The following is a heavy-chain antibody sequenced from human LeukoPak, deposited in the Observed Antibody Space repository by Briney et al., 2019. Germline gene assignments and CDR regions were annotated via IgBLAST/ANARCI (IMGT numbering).Heavy chain of an antibody. V-gene: IGHV3-21*01. CDR2: ISSSSSFI. Sequence: GGSLRLSCAASGFTFTRYSMNWVRQAPGKGLEWVSSISSSSSFIYYADSVKGRFTISRDNAKNSLYLQMNSLRAEDTAVYYCARDPPLGSCSTISCPHLDYWGQGTLVTVSS. J-gene: IGHJ4*02. CDR1: GFTFTRYS. D-gene: IGHD2-2*01. CDR3: ARDPPLGSCSTISCPHLDY.